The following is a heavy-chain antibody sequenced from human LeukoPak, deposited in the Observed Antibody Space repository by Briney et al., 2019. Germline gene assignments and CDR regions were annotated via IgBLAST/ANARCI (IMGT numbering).Heavy chain of an antibody. CDR1: GFTFSTYS. V-gene: IGHV3-21*06. J-gene: IGHJ4*02. D-gene: IGHD4-17*01. CDR3: AREPDYGLDY. Sequence: PGGSLRLSCAASGFTFSTYSMNWVRQAPGKGLEWVSSIATSSDYIYYAGSLKGRFTISRDNAKNSLYLHMNSLRPDDTAVYYCAREPDYGLDYWGQGTLVTVSS. CDR2: IATSSDYI.